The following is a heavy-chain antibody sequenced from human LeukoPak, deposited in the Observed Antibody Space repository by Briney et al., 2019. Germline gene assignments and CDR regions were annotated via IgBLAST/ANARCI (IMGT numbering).Heavy chain of an antibody. V-gene: IGHV3-11*04. Sequence: GGSLRLSCAASGFTFSDYYMSWIRQAPGKALEWVSYISSSGSTIYYADSVKGRFTISRDNAKNSLYLQMNSLRAEDTAVYYCAKEASRGSSFAYTPIEKPYYLDYWGQGTLVTVSS. CDR2: ISSSGSTI. CDR1: GFTFSDYY. CDR3: AKEASRGSSFAYTPIEKPYYLDY. D-gene: IGHD5-18*01. J-gene: IGHJ4*02.